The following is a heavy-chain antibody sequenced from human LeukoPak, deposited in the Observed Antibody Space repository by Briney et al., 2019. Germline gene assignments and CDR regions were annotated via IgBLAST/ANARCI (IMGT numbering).Heavy chain of an antibody. J-gene: IGHJ4*02. V-gene: IGHV3-21*01. CDR2: ISSSSSYI. CDR3: ARVEWGCSSTSCYSDFDY. D-gene: IGHD2-2*02. CDR1: GFTFSSYS. Sequence: KSGGSLRLSCAASGFTFSSYSMNWVRQAPGKGLEWVSSISSSSSYIYYADSVKGRFTISRDNAKNSLYLQMNSLRAEDTAVYYCARVEWGCSSTSCYSDFDYWGQGTLVTVSS.